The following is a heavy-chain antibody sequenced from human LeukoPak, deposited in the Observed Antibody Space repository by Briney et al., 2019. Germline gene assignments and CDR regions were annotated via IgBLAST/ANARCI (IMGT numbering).Heavy chain of an antibody. Sequence: PGGSLRLSCAASGFTFSNSGMHWVRQAPGKGLEWVAVIWYDGSKKYYVDSVKGRFTISRDNSKNTLYLQMNSLRAEDTAVYYCARGRWLQLQDSWGQGTLVTVSS. J-gene: IGHJ4*02. D-gene: IGHD5-24*01. V-gene: IGHV3-33*01. CDR2: IWYDGSKK. CDR1: GFTFSNSG. CDR3: ARGRWLQLQDS.